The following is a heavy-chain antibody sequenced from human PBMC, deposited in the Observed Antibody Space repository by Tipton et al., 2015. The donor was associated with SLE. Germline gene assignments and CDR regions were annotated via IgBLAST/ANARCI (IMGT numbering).Heavy chain of an antibody. V-gene: IGHV4-39*07. Sequence: TLSLTCTVSGDSISSSSYYWGWIRQPPGKGLEWIGFVYYTGRTYYNLSLRSRVTISIDTSKKQFSLRLSSVTAADTAVYYCARGGGSYYDYWGQGTLVTVS. CDR2: VYYTGRT. CDR3: ARGGGSYYDY. CDR1: GDSISSSSYY. D-gene: IGHD1-26*01. J-gene: IGHJ4*02.